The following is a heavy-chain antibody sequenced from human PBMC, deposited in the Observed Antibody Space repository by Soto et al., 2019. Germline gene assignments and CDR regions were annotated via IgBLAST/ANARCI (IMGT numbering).Heavy chain of an antibody. Sequence: QVQLQESGPGLVKPSGALSLTCTVSGGSISSYYWSWIRQPPGKGLEWIGHIHDSGSTSYNPSLKSRVTMTPDTPTNQSSLKLSSVTAADTAVYYCARRYHYSYGLDVWGQGTTVTVSS. J-gene: IGHJ6*02. CDR2: IHDSGST. CDR1: GGSISSYY. V-gene: IGHV4-59*08. CDR3: ARRYHYSYGLDV.